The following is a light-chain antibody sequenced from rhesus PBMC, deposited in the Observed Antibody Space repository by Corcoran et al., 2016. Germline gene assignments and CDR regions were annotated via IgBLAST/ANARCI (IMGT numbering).Light chain of an antibody. Sequence: DIQMTQSPSSLSASVGDRVTITCRASQAIANYLAWYQQKPGEAPKLLINAATGLQRGIPSRFSGSGAGTDFTLTISSLQSEDFATYYCQHYYKSPRTFGQGTKVEIK. CDR1: QAIANY. CDR3: QHYYKSPRT. V-gene: IGKV1-25*02. J-gene: IGKJ1*01. CDR2: AAT.